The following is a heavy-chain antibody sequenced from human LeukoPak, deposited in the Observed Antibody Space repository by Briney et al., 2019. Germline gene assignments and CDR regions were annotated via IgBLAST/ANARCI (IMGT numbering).Heavy chain of an antibody. V-gene: IGHV4-59*12. CDR3: ARGLAASYYYGSGSYVVLDY. D-gene: IGHD3-10*01. CDR1: GGSISSYY. J-gene: IGHJ4*02. Sequence: KPSETLCLTCTVSGGSISSYYWSWIRQPPGKGLEWIGYIYYSGSTNYNPYLKSRVTISVVTSKNQFSLKLSSVTAADTAVYYCARGLAASYYYGSGSYVVLDYWGQGTLVTVSS. CDR2: IYYSGST.